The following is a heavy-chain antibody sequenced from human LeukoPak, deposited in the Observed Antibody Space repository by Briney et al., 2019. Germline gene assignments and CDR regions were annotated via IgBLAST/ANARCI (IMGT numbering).Heavy chain of an antibody. D-gene: IGHD4-23*01. J-gene: IGHJ4*02. CDR1: GFTFNNYA. CDR2: ITGTGDTT. CDR3: AKDGPTVVSPHDY. Sequence: GGSLRLSCAASGFTFNNYAMTWVRQAPGKGLEWVSIITGTGDTTYYADSVKGRFTISRDNSKNTLFLQMNSLRADDTAVYYCAKDGPTVVSPHDYWASEPWSPSP. V-gene: IGHV3-23*01.